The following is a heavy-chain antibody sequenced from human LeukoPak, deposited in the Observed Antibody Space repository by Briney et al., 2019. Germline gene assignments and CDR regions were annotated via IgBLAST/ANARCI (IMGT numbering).Heavy chain of an antibody. J-gene: IGHJ6*02. CDR1: GGSISSGGYY. V-gene: IGHV4-31*03. D-gene: IGHD6-6*01. CDR2: IYHSGST. CDR3: ARDRWNHKHSSSDYYYYGMDV. Sequence: PSETLSLTCTVSGGSISSGGYYWSWIRQHPGKGLEWIGYIYHSGSTYYNPSLKSRVTISVDTSKNQFSLKLSSVTAADTAVYYCARDRWNHKHSSSDYYYYGMDVWGQGTTVTVSS.